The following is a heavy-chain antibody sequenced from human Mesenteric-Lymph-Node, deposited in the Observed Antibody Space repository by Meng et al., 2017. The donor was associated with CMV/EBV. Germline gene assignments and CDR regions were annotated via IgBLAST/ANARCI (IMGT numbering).Heavy chain of an antibody. CDR1: GFNFNDYA. V-gene: IGHV3-23*01. J-gene: IGHJ4*02. D-gene: IGHD6-13*01. CDR2: IRSSGGST. Sequence: SGFNFNDYAMSWVRQAPGKGLEWVSAIRSSGGSTYYADSVKGRFTISRDNSQNTLYLQMNSLRAEDMAIYYCAKDPAYSTSGAFDYWGQGTLVTVSS. CDR3: AKDPAYSTSGAFDY.